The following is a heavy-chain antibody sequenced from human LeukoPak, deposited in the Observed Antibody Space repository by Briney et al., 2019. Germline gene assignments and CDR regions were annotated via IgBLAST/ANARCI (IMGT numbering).Heavy chain of an antibody. V-gene: IGHV3-53*01. CDR2: IYSGGST. D-gene: IGHD4-17*01. CDR1: GFTVSSNY. J-gene: IGHJ4*02. CDR3: ARVTDGDPRADY. Sequence: GGSLRLSCAASGFTVSSNYMSWVRQAPGKGLEWVSVIYSGGSTYYADSVKGRFTISRDNSKNTLYLQMNSLRAEDTAVYYCARVTDGDPRADYWGQGTLVTVSS.